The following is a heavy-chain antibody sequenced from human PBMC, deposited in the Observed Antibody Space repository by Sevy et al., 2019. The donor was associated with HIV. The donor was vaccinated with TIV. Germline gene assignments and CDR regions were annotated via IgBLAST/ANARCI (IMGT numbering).Heavy chain of an antibody. CDR3: AREGCTQPHDY. Sequence: GESLKISCAASGFTFAKYSMSWVRQAPGKGLEWVSTFSFGCGRINYADSVKGRFTISRDDSKNTLFLQMNSLRAEDTATYFCAREGCTQPHDYWCQGTLVTVSS. D-gene: IGHD2-8*01. CDR1: GFTFAKYS. V-gene: IGHV3-23*01. J-gene: IGHJ4*02. CDR2: FSFGCGRI.